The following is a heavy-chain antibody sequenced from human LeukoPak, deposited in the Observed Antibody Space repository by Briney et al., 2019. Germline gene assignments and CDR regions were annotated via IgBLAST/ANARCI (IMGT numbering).Heavy chain of an antibody. Sequence: GSLRLSCAASGFTFSSYSMNWVRQAPGKGLEWVSSISSSSSYVYYADSVKGRFTISRDNAKNSLYLQMNSLRAEDTAVYYCARWYPLVRGFDYWGQGTLVTVSS. J-gene: IGHJ4*02. D-gene: IGHD6-13*01. CDR2: ISSSSSYV. CDR3: ARWYPLVRGFDY. CDR1: GFTFSSYS. V-gene: IGHV3-21*04.